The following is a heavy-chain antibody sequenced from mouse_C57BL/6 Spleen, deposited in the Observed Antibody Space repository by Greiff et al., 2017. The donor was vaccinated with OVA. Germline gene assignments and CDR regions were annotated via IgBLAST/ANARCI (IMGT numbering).Heavy chain of an antibody. CDR3: ARYYGSSFDY. Sequence: VQLQQPGAELVMPGASVKLSCKASGYTFTSYWMHWVKQRPGQGLEWIGEIDPSDSCTNYNQKFKGKSKLTVDKSSCTVSMQLCSLTSDDSAVYYCARYYGSSFDYWGQGTTLTVSS. J-gene: IGHJ2*01. D-gene: IGHD1-1*01. CDR1: GYTFTSYW. CDR2: IDPSDSCT. V-gene: IGHV1-69*01.